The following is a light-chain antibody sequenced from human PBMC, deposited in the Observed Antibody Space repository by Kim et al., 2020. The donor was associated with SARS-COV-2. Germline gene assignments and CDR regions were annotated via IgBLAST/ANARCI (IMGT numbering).Light chain of an antibody. V-gene: IGKV1-17*03. J-gene: IGKJ4*01. CDR3: LQHNSYLALT. CDR1: KGNSNY. CDR2: AAS. Sequence: SVGDRVTITCRARKGNSNYLAWFQQKPGKVPKRLIYAASCLQSGVPSRFSGSGSGTEFTLTISSLQPEDFATYYCLQHNSYLALTFGGGTKVDIK.